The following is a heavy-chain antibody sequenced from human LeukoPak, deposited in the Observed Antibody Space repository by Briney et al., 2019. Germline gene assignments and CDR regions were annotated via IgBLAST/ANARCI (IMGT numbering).Heavy chain of an antibody. Sequence: KPGGSRRLSCAASGFTFSDYYMSWIRQAPGKGLEWVSYISSSGSTIYYADSVKGRFTISRDNAKNSLYLQMNSLRAEDTAVYYCASSIVVVPAAIDAFDIWGQGTMVTVSS. CDR3: ASSIVVVPAAIDAFDI. CDR1: GFTFSDYY. V-gene: IGHV3-11*04. CDR2: ISSSGSTI. J-gene: IGHJ3*02. D-gene: IGHD2-2*01.